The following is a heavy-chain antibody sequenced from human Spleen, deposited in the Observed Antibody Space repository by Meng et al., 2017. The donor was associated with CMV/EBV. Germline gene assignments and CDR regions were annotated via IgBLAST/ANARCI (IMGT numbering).Heavy chain of an antibody. CDR1: GFTFSSYG. J-gene: IGHJ4*02. CDR2: IRYDGSNK. CDR3: AKLDPNYGPGSIGY. V-gene: IGHV3-30*02. D-gene: IGHD3-10*01. Sequence: GESLKISCAASGFTFSSYGMHWVRQAPGKGLEWVAFIRYDGSNKYYADSVKGRFTISRDNSKNTLYLQMNSLRAEDTAVYYCAKLDPNYGPGSIGYWGQGTLVTVSS.